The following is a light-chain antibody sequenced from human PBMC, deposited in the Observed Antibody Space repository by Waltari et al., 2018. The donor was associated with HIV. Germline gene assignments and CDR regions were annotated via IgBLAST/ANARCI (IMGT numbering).Light chain of an antibody. V-gene: IGKV3D-15*01. CDR2: DVS. CDR1: QSVNSK. CDR3: QQYYKWPLT. J-gene: IGKJ5*01. Sequence: EIVLIQSPGTLSVSPGERATLSCRASQSVNSKLAWYQQKPGQAPSLLICDVSTRATGIPARFTGSGSGTEVTLTISGLQSEDFAVYYCQQYYKWPLTFGQGTRLEIK.